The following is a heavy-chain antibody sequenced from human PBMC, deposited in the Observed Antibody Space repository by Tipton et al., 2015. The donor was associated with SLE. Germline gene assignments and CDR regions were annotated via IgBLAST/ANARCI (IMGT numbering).Heavy chain of an antibody. J-gene: IGHJ4*02. CDR2: IYSSGST. CDR3: VRGSYYYFDY. D-gene: IGHD2-21*01. V-gene: IGHV4-59*08. CDR1: GGSIRSYY. Sequence: TLSLTCTVSGGSIRSYYWSWIRQPTGKGLEWIGYIYSSGSTNYNPSLKTRVTISVDTSKNQFSLKLNSVTAADTAVYFCVRGSYYYFDYWGQGALVTVSS.